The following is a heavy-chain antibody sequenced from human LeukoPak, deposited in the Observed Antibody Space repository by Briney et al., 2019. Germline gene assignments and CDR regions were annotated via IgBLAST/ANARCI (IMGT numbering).Heavy chain of an antibody. CDR2: ISYDGSNK. D-gene: IGHD4-17*01. CDR1: GFTFSSYA. CDR3: ARDFDYGARFDY. J-gene: IGHJ4*02. V-gene: IGHV3-30-3*01. Sequence: GGSLRLSCAASGFTFSSYAMHWVRQAPGKGLEWVAVISYDGSNKYYADSVKGLFTISGDHSKNPLYLQMNGLGAEDTAVYYCARDFDYGARFDYWGQGTLVTVSS.